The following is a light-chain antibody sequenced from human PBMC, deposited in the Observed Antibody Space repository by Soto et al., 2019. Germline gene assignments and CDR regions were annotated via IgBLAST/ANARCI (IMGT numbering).Light chain of an antibody. CDR3: QHYNNWPTMYT. J-gene: IGKJ2*01. CDR2: GAS. CDR1: QSVSNN. V-gene: IGKV3-15*01. Sequence: EIVMTQSPATLSVSPGERATLSCRASQSVSNNLAWYQHKPGQAPRLLIYGASTRATGIPARFSGSGSGTEFTLTITSLQSEDFALYYCQHYNNWPTMYTFGQGTKVDIK.